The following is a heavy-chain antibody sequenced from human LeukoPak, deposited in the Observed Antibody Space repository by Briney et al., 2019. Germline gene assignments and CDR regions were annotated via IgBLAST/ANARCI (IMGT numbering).Heavy chain of an antibody. CDR1: GFTFSNAW. Sequence: GGSLRLSCAASGFTFSNAWMTWVRHAPGKGLEWVGRIKSKTDGGTTDYAAPVKGRFTVSRDDSKNTLYLQMNSRKTEGTALYYCTTYPRGGKDVWGQGTTVTVSS. D-gene: IGHD3-10*01. CDR2: IKSKTDGGTT. CDR3: TTYPRGGKDV. V-gene: IGHV3-15*01. J-gene: IGHJ6*02.